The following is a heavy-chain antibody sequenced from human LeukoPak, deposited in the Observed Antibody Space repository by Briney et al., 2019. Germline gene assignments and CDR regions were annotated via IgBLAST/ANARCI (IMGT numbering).Heavy chain of an antibody. CDR3: ARDLVGGAFDY. V-gene: IGHV3-7*01. Sequence: GGSLRLSCAASGFTFSTYWMNWVRQAPGKGLEWVANIQQDGTGKYYVDSVKGRFTISRDNAKNTLYLQMNNLRAEDTAIYYCARDLVGGAFDYWGQGTLVTVSS. CDR2: IQQDGTGK. D-gene: IGHD2-15*01. J-gene: IGHJ4*02. CDR1: GFTFSTYW.